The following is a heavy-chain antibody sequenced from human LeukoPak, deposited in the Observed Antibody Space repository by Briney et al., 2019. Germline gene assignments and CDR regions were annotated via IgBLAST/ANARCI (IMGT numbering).Heavy chain of an antibody. V-gene: IGHV4-31*03. Sequence: SQTLSLTCTVSGGSISSGGYYWSWIRQHPGKGLEWIGYIYYSGSTYYNPSLKSRVTISVDTSKNQFSLKLSSVTAADTAVYYCAGDGFGELTLDYWGQGTLVTVSS. CDR3: AGDGFGELTLDY. CDR1: GGSISSGGYY. CDR2: IYYSGST. J-gene: IGHJ4*02. D-gene: IGHD3-10*01.